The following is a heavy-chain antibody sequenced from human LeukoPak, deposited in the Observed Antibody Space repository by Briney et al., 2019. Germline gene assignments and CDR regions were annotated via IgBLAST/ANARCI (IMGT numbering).Heavy chain of an antibody. V-gene: IGHV3-23*01. CDR2: ISGSNRST. Sequence: GGSLRLSCAASGFTFSSYAMNWVRQAPGKGLEWVSGISGSNRSTFYAGSVKGRFTISRDNFKNTLYLQMNSLRAEDTAVYYCAKAPSLWAYFDYWGQGTLVTVSS. CDR1: GFTFSSYA. J-gene: IGHJ4*02. D-gene: IGHD2/OR15-2a*01. CDR3: AKAPSLWAYFDY.